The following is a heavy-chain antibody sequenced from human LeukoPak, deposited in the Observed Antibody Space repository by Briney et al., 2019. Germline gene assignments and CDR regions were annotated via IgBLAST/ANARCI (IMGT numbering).Heavy chain of an antibody. V-gene: IGHV3-21*01. J-gene: IGHJ6*02. CDR3: ARDCTSLTYYDILTGKADYGMDV. CDR2: ISSSSSYI. Sequence: PGGSLRLSCAASGFTFSSDSMNWVRQAPGKGLEWVSSISSSSSYIYYADSVKGRFTISRDNAKNSLYLQMNSLRAEDTAVYYCARDCTSLTYYDILTGKADYGMDVWGQGTTVTVSS. CDR1: GFTFSSDS. D-gene: IGHD3-9*01.